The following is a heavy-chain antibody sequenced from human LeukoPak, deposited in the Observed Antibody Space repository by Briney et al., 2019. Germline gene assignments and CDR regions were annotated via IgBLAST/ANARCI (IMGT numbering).Heavy chain of an antibody. CDR2: IYTSGST. J-gene: IGHJ6*02. CDR1: GGSISSCY. V-gene: IGHV4-4*07. CDR3: ARDPSIAARNYYYYYGMDV. D-gene: IGHD6-6*01. Sequence: PSETLSLTCTVSGGSISSCYWSWLRQPAGKGLEWIGRIYTSGSTNYNPSLKSRVTMSVDTSKNQFSLKLSSVTAADTAVYYCARDPSIAARNYYYYYGMDVWGQGTTVTVSS.